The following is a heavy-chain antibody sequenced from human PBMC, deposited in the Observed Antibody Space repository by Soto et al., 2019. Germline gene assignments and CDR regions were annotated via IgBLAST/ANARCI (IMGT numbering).Heavy chain of an antibody. CDR1: GYSISSSNW. CDR2: IYYSGST. J-gene: IGHJ4*02. Sequence: QVQLQESGPGLVKPSDTLSLTCAVSGYSISSSNWWGWIRQPPGKGLEWIGYIYYSGSTYYNPSLKSRVTMSVDTSKNQFSLKLSSVTAVDTAVYYCARSAVAITSVGYFDYWGQETLVTVSS. V-gene: IGHV4-28*01. CDR3: ARSAVAITSVGYFDY. D-gene: IGHD3-22*01.